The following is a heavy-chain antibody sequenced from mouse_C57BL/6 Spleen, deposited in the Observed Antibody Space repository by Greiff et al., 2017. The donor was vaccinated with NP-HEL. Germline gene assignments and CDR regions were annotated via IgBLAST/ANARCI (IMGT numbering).Heavy chain of an antibody. CDR1: GYTFTSYW. CDR2: INPSNGGT. CDR3: EREGGYDGDYVGN. D-gene: IGHD2-3*01. V-gene: IGHV1-53*01. J-gene: IGHJ2*01. Sequence: QVHVKQSGTELVKPGASVKLSCKASGYTFTSYWMHWVKQRPGQGLEWIGNINPSNGGTNYNEKFKSKATLTVDKSSSTAYMQLSSLTSEDSAVYDCEREGGYDGDYVGNWGQGTTLTAAS.